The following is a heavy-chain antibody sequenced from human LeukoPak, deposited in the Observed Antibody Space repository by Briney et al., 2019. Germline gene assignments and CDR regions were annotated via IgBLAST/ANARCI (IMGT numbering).Heavy chain of an antibody. D-gene: IGHD6-19*01. CDR1: GYTFARYE. J-gene: IGHJ4*02. V-gene: IGHV1-8*01. Sequence: ASVKVSCKASGYTFARYEITWVRQATGQGLEWMGWMNPDSGHTAYAQKFQGRVSMTRSTSTSTAYMELSSLISEDTAVYYCARAIHPYSSGWYRPFDYWGQGTLVTVSS. CDR3: ARAIHPYSSGWYRPFDY. CDR2: MNPDSGHT.